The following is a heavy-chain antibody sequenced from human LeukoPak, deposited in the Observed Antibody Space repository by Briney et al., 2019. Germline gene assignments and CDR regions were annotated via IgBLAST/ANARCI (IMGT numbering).Heavy chain of an antibody. J-gene: IGHJ3*02. CDR3: ARAEHDYGDYAYAFDI. CDR1: GYTFTGYY. V-gene: IGHV1-2*02. D-gene: IGHD4-17*01. CDR2: INPNSGGT. Sequence: ASVKVSCKASGYTFTGYYMHWVRQAPGQGLEWMGWINPNSGGTNCAQKFQGRVTMTRDTSISTAYMELSRLRSDDTAVYYCARAEHDYGDYAYAFDIWGQGTMVTVSS.